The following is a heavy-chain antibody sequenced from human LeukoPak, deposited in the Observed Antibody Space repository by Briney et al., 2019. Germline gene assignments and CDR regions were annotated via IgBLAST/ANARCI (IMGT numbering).Heavy chain of an antibody. D-gene: IGHD3-22*01. Sequence: GGSLRLSCAASGFTFSSYSMNWVRQAPGKGLEWVSSISSDSSYIYYADSVKGRFTISRDNSKNTLYLQMNSLRAEDTAVYYCAKSLVWDYYDSSGYYYFDYWGQGTLVTVSS. J-gene: IGHJ4*02. CDR1: GFTFSSYS. CDR2: ISSDSSYI. CDR3: AKSLVWDYYDSSGYYYFDY. V-gene: IGHV3-21*04.